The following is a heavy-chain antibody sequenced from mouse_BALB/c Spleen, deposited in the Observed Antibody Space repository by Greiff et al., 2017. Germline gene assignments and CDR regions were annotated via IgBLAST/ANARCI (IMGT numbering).Heavy chain of an antibody. D-gene: IGHD1-1*01. J-gene: IGHJ3*01. Sequence: EVNVVESGGGLVKPGGSLKLSCAASGFTFSSYAMSWVRQTPEKRLEWVASISSGGSTYYPDSVKGRFTISRDNARNILYLQMSSLRSEDTAMYYCARDYGSSYGCAYWGQGTLVTVSA. CDR1: GFTFSSYA. CDR2: ISSGGST. CDR3: ARDYGSSYGCAY. V-gene: IGHV5-6-5*01.